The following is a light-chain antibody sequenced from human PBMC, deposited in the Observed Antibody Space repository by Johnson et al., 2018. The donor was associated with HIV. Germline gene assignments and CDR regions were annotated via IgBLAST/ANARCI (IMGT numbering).Light chain of an antibody. CDR3: GTWDSRLSAWS. J-gene: IGLJ1*01. Sequence: QSVLTQPPSVSAAPGQKVTVSCSGSSSNIGNNFVSWYQQVPGTAPKLLIYDTDKRPSGIPDRFSGSKSGTSASLGIPGLHTGDEADYYCGTWDSRLSAWSFGTGTKVAVL. CDR1: SSNIGNNF. CDR2: DTD. V-gene: IGLV1-51*01.